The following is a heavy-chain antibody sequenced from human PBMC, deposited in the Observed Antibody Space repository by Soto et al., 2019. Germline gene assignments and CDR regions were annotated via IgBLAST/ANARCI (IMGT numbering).Heavy chain of an antibody. J-gene: IGHJ5*02. V-gene: IGHV1-8*01. CDR3: ARMAPSGTLNLFDP. CDR1: GYAFSNID. CDR2: MNPNSGEG. Sequence: QVQLVQSGAEVKEPGASVKVSCQASGYAFSNIDISWVRHVTGQGLEWMGWMNPNSGEGGYAQKFQGRVTMTRDTSTSTAYMDLSSLASDDTAIYYCARMAPSGTLNLFDPWGQGTLVTVSS.